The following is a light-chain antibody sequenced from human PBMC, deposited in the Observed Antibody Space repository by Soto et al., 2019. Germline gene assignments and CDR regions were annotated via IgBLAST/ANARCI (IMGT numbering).Light chain of an antibody. J-gene: IGLJ2*01. CDR2: GNS. V-gene: IGLV1-40*01. CDR3: QSYDSSLSSVV. CDR1: SSNIGAGYD. Sequence: QSVLTQPPSVSGAPGQRVTISCTGSSSNIGAGYDVHWYQQLPGTAPKLLIYGNSNRPSGVPDRFSGSKSVTSASLAITGLQAEDEADYYCQSYDSSLSSVVFGGGTTLTVL.